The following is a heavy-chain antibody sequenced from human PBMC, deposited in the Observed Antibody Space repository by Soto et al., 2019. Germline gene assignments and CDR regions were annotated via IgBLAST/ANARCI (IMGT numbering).Heavy chain of an antibody. Sequence: ASVKVSCKASGCTFSSYAISWVRQAPGQGLEWMGGLIPIIGIANYAQKFQGRVTITADKSTSTAYMELSSLRSEDTAVYYCARDQRDATDSSGYPYYYYYGMDVWGQGTTVTVSS. CDR2: LIPIIGIA. CDR3: ARDQRDATDSSGYPYYYYYGMDV. D-gene: IGHD3-22*01. CDR1: GCTFSSYA. J-gene: IGHJ6*02. V-gene: IGHV1-69*10.